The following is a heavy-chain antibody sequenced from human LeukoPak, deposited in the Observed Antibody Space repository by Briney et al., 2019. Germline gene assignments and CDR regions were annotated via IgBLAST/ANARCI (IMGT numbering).Heavy chain of an antibody. V-gene: IGHV5-51*01. J-gene: IGHJ3*02. CDR1: GYSFTSYW. CDR3: ATRLYYYGSGRPANDAFDI. Sequence: GESLQISFKGSGYSFTSYWIGWVRQMPGKGLEWMGIIYPGDSDTRYSPSFQGQVTISADKSISTAYLQWSSLKASDTAMYYCATRLYYYGSGRPANDAFDIWGQGTMVTVSS. D-gene: IGHD3-10*01. CDR2: IYPGDSDT.